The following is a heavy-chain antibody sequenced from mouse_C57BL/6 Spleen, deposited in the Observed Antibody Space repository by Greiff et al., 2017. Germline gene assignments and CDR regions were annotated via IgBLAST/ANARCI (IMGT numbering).Heavy chain of an antibody. CDR2: IHPNSGST. Sequence: QVQLQQPGAELVKPGASVKLSCKASGYTFTSYWMHWVKQRPGQGLEWIGMIHPNSGSTNYNEKFKSKATLTVDKSSSTAYMQLSSLTSEDSAVYYCARNTLSSYDAMDYWGQGTSVTVSS. CDR3: ARNTLSSYDAMDY. D-gene: IGHD1-1*01. J-gene: IGHJ4*01. CDR1: GYTFTSYW. V-gene: IGHV1-64*01.